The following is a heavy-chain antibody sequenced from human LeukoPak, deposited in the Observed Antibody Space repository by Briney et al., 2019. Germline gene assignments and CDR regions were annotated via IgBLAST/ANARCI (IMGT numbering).Heavy chain of an antibody. CDR1: GYTFTSYG. J-gene: IGHJ4*02. CDR3: ARDIAVDGDYVIPPFDY. CDR2: ISAYNGNT. V-gene: IGHV1-18*01. Sequence: GASVKDSCKASGYTFTSYGISWVRQAPGQGLEWMGWISAYNGNTNYAQKLQGRVTMTTDTSTSTAYMELRSLRSDDTAVYYCARDIAVDGDYVIPPFDYWGQGTLVTVSS. D-gene: IGHD4-17*01.